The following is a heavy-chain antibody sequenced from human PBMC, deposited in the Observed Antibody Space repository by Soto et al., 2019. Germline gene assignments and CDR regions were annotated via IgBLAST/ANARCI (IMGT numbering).Heavy chain of an antibody. CDR2: IYKSRTT. J-gene: IGHJ5*01. V-gene: IGHV4-30-4*01. CDR3: ARGRYCLTGRFFPIWFDS. Sequence: SETLSLTCSVSGDSISTVDSFWAWIRQPPGQALEYIGYIYKSRTTYYNPSFEGRVAISLDTSKGQFSLTVTSVTAADTAVYFCARGRYCLTGRFFPIWFDSWGQGTLVTVSS. D-gene: IGHD2-15*01. CDR1: GDSISTVDSF.